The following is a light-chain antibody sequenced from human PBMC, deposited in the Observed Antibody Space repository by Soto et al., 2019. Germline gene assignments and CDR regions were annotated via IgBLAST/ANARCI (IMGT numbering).Light chain of an antibody. J-gene: IGLJ1*01. CDR1: SRDVGYDNY. CDR2: EVS. Sequence: QSALTQPASVSGSPGQSITISCTGTSRDVGYDNYVSWFQQHPGKAPKLMIYEVSRRPSGVSNRFSGSKSGNTASLNVSGLQAEDEADYDCGSYADNNDYVFGTGTKLTVL. CDR3: GSYADNNDYV. V-gene: IGLV2-14*01.